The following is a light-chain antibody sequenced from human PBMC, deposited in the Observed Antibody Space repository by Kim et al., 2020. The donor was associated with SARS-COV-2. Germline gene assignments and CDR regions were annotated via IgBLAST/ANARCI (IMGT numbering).Light chain of an antibody. J-gene: IGLJ1*01. CDR1: SSDVGGYNY. Sequence: QSALTQPASVSGSPGQSINISCTGTSSDVGGYNYVSWYQQHPGKAPKLMIYDVSKRPSGVSNRFSGSKSGNTASLTISGLQAEDEADYYCSSYTSSSCYVFGTGTNVTVL. CDR3: SSYTSSSCYV. V-gene: IGLV2-14*01. CDR2: DVS.